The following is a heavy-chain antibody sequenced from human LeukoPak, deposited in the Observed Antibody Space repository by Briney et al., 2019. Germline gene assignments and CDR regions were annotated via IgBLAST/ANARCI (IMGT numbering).Heavy chain of an antibody. V-gene: IGHV1-8*03. CDR3: ARARRNYDFWSGILGY. CDR1: GYTFTSYD. CDR2: MNPNSGNT. Sequence: ASVKVSCKASGYTFTSYDINWVRQATGQGLEWMGWMNPNSGNTGYAQKFQGRVTITRNTSISTAYMELSSLRSEDTAVYYCARARRNYDFWSGILGYWGQGTLSPSPQ. D-gene: IGHD3-3*01. J-gene: IGHJ4*02.